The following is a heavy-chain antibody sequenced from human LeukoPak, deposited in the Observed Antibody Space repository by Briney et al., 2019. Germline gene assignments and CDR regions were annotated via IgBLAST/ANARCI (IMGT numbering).Heavy chain of an antibody. CDR1: GGSFSGYY. J-gene: IGHJ4*02. V-gene: IGHV4-34*01. Sequence: PSETLSLTCAVYGGSFSGYYWSWIRRPPGKGLEWIGEINHSGSTNYNPSLKSRVTISVDTSKNQFSLKLSSVTAADTAVYYCASSNGIVVAPVHWGQGTLVTVSS. CDR3: ASSNGIVVAPVH. CDR2: INHSGST. D-gene: IGHD3-22*01.